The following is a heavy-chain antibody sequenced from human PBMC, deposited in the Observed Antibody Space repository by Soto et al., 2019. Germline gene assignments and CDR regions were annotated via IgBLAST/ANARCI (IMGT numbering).Heavy chain of an antibody. Sequence: ASVKVSCKASGGTFSSYTISWVRQAPGQGLEWMGRIIPILGIANYAQKFQGRVTITADKSTSTVYMELSSLRSEDTAVYYCARGVYYDFWSGYRNPYYYYYYMDVWGKGTTVTVSS. CDR2: IIPILGIA. CDR1: GGTFSSYT. V-gene: IGHV1-69*02. J-gene: IGHJ6*03. CDR3: ARGVYYDFWSGYRNPYYYYYYMDV. D-gene: IGHD3-3*01.